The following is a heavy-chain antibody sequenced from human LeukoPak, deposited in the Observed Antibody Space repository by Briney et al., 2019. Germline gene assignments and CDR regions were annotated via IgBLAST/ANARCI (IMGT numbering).Heavy chain of an antibody. D-gene: IGHD6-19*01. J-gene: IGHJ4*02. CDR2: IYYSGRT. Sequence: SETLSLTCTVSGGSIRSYYWSWIRQPPGKGLEWIGYIYYSGRTNYSPSLKSRVTISVDTSKNQFSLKLSSVTAADTAVDYCASGADYSSADYWSQGTLVTVSS. CDR1: GGSIRSYY. CDR3: ASGADYSSADY. V-gene: IGHV4-59*01.